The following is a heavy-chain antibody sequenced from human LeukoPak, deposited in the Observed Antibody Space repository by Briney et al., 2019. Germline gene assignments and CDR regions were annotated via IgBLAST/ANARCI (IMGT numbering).Heavy chain of an antibody. J-gene: IGHJ4*02. CDR2: IYTSGST. V-gene: IGHV4-61*02. Sequence: SETLSLTCTVSGGSISSGSYYWSWIRQPAGKGLEWIGRIYTSGSTYYNPSLKSRVTISVDTSKNQFSLKLSSVTAADTAVYYCASGRYNWNDAGYWGQGTLVTVSS. D-gene: IGHD1-20*01. CDR1: GGSISSGSYY. CDR3: ASGRYNWNDAGY.